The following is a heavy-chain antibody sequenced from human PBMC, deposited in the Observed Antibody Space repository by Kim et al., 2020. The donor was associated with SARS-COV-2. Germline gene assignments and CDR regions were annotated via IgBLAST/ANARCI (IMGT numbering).Heavy chain of an antibody. V-gene: IGHV3-53*01. J-gene: IGHJ4*02. CDR1: GFTVSSNY. CDR3: ARVRVSRTSSREDY. CDR2: IYSGGST. Sequence: GGSLRLSCAASGFTVSSNYMSWVRQAPGKGLEWVSVIYSGGSTYYADSVKGRFTISRDNSKNTLYLQMNSLRAEDTAVYYCARVRVSRTSSREDYWGQGTLVTVSS. D-gene: IGHD2-2*01.